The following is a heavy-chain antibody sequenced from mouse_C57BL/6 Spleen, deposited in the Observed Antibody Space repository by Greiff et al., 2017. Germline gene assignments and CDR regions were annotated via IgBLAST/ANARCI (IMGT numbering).Heavy chain of an antibody. CDR3: ARRVNSNYGEYYFDY. Sequence: EVQLQQSGPELVKPGASVKISCKASGYTFTDYYMNWVKQSHGKSLEWIGDINPNNGGTSYNQKFKGKATLTVDKSSSTAYMELRSLTSEDSAVYDCARRVNSNYGEYYFDYWGQGTTLTVSS. J-gene: IGHJ2*01. CDR1: GYTFTDYY. V-gene: IGHV1-26*01. D-gene: IGHD2-5*01. CDR2: INPNNGGT.